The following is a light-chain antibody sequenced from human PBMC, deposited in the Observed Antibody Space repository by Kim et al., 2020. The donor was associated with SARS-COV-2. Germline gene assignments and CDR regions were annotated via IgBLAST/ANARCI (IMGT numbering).Light chain of an antibody. CDR2: GKD. V-gene: IGLV3-19*01. Sequence: SSELTQDPAVSVALGQTVRITCPGDRLRSYYATWYQQKPGQAPEVVIYGKDNRPSGVPDRFSGFSSGNTASLTITGSQAGDEADYYCNSRVSNGNAVFVG. J-gene: IGLJ2*01. CDR3: NSRVSNGNAV. CDR1: RLRSYY.